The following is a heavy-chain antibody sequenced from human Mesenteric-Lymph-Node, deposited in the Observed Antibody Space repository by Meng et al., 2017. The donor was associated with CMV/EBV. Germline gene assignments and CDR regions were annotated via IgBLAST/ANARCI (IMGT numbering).Heavy chain of an antibody. Sequence: ASVKVSCKASGYTFTGYYMHWVRQAPGQGLEWMGWINPNSGGTNYAQKFQGRVTMTRDTSISTAYMELSRLRSGDTAVYYCARVGSSSSWYKYFDLWGRGTLVTVSS. CDR1: GYTFTGYY. J-gene: IGHJ2*01. CDR2: INPNSGGT. D-gene: IGHD6-13*01. CDR3: ARVGSSSSWYKYFDL. V-gene: IGHV1-2*02.